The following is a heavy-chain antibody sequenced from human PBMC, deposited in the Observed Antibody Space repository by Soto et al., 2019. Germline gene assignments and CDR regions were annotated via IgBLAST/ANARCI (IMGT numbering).Heavy chain of an antibody. D-gene: IGHD3-16*02. Sequence: GASVKVSCKAPGYTFTSYGISWVRQAPGQGLEWMGWISAYNGNTNYAQKLQGRVTMTTDTSTSTAYMELKSLRSDDTAVYYCARGPNYDYIWGSYRPRDAFDIWGQGTMVTVS. V-gene: IGHV1-18*01. J-gene: IGHJ3*02. CDR1: GYTFTSYG. CDR2: ISAYNGNT. CDR3: ARGPNYDYIWGSYRPRDAFDI.